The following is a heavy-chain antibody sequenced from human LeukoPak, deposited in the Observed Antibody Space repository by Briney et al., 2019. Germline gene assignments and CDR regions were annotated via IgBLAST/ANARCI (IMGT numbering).Heavy chain of an antibody. CDR3: ARDVAARKDNWFDP. Sequence: GASVKVSCKASGYTFTSYYMHWVRQAPGQGLEWMGWINPNSGGTNYAQKFQGRVTMTRDTSISTAYMELSRLRSDDTAVYYCARDVAARKDNWFDPWGQGTLVTVSS. CDR2: INPNSGGT. CDR1: GYTFTSYY. J-gene: IGHJ5*02. V-gene: IGHV1-2*02. D-gene: IGHD6-6*01.